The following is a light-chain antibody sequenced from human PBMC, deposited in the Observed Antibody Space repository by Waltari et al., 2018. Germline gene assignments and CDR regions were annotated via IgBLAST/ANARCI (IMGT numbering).Light chain of an antibody. CDR3: QQYGSSVLYT. V-gene: IGKV3-20*01. CDR2: GAS. CDR1: QSLTKKY. Sequence: VLTLSQGTLSLSPGDSATLSCRASQSLTKKYLAWYQQKPGQAPRLLIYGASSRAAGVPDRFSGSGSGTDFTLTIDRLEPEDFAVYYCQQYGSSVLYTFGQGTNLEI. J-gene: IGKJ2*01.